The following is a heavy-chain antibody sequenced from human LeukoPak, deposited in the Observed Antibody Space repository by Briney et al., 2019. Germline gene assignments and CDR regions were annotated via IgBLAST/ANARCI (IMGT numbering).Heavy chain of an antibody. J-gene: IGHJ5*01. CDR2: IGPSGTSI. V-gene: IGHV3-48*03. D-gene: IGHD3-9*01. CDR1: GFTFSSYA. Sequence: GSLRLSCAASGFTFSSYAMNWVRQAPGRGLEWVAYIGPSGTSIYYADSVKGRFTISRDNAGNSVYLQMNSLRVEDTAVYYCARDIASCYDTTCYDIRFDSWGQGTLVTVSS. CDR3: ARDIASCYDTTCYDIRFDS.